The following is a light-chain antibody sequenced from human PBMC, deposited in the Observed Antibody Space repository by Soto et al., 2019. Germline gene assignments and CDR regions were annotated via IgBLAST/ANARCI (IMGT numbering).Light chain of an antibody. V-gene: IGLV2-14*01. CDR1: SSDVGGYNY. CDR3: ATWDDRLNGYV. Sequence: QSALTQPASVSGSPGQSITISCTGTSSDVGGYNYVSWYQWHPGKVPKLIIYEVTSRPSGGSHRFSGSKSGNTASLTISGLQAEDEADYYCATWDDRLNGYVFGSGTKLTVL. J-gene: IGLJ1*01. CDR2: EVT.